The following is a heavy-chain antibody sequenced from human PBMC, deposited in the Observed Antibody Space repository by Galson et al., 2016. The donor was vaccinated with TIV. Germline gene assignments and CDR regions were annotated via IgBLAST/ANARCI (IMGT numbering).Heavy chain of an antibody. CDR3: ARPPYCGGDCFKYDS. CDR2: INAGNGNT. CDR1: GYTFTNYA. J-gene: IGHJ4*02. V-gene: IGHV1-3*01. Sequence: SVKVSCKAAGYTFTNYAMHWVRQAPGQRLEWMGWINAGNGNTKYSQKFQGRVTITRDTSANTAYMELSSLRSEDTAMYYCARPPYCGGDCFKYDSWGQGTLLTVSS. D-gene: IGHD2-21*01.